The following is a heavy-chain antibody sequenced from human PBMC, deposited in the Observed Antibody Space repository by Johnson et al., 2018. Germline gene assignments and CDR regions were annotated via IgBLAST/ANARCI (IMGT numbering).Heavy chain of an antibody. D-gene: IGHD1-26*01. CDR2: IGCAGSNK. V-gene: IGHV3-30*02. CDR3: AKEGVMEWEYYGPFQY. Sequence: VQLVESGGGVVQPGGSMGLSCAASGFPFSSYGMHWVRQAPGKGLAWVAVIGCAGSNKYYAESVKGQFTISRDNSKNTLYLQMNSLRAEATAVYYCAKEGVMEWEYYGPFQYWGPGTLVTVSS. J-gene: IGHJ1*01. CDR1: GFPFSSYG.